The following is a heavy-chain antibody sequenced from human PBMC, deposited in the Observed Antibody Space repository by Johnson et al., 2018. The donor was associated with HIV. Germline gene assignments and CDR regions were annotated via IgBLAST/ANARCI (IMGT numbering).Heavy chain of an antibody. V-gene: IGHV3-NL1*01. CDR1: GFTFSSYG. J-gene: IGHJ3*02. CDR2: IYSGSTI. D-gene: IGHD3-3*01. Sequence: QVQLVESGGGVVQPGRSLRLSCAASGFTFSSYGMHWVRHAPGKGLEWVSVIYSGSTIYYADSVKGRFTISRDNAKNSLYLQMNSLRAEDTAVYYCASLYYNFWSGYSSSGWSHAFDIWGQGTMVTVSS. CDR3: ASLYYNFWSGYSSSGWSHAFDI.